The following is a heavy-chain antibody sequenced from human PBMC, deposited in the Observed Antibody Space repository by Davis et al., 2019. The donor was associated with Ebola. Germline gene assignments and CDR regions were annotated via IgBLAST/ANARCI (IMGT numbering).Heavy chain of an antibody. CDR1: GYTFTSYY. Sequence: AASVKVSCKASGYTFTSYYMHWVRQAPGQGLEWMGIINSSGGSTSYAQKFQGRVTMTRDTSTSTVYMELSSLRSEDTAVYYCARDTIFGVVIYYYYGMDVWGQGTTVTVSS. CDR3: ARDTIFGVVIYYYYGMDV. D-gene: IGHD3-3*01. CDR2: INSSGGST. V-gene: IGHV1-46*01. J-gene: IGHJ6*02.